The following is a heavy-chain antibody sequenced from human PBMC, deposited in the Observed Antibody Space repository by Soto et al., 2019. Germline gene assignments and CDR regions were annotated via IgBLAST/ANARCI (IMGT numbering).Heavy chain of an antibody. CDR3: ARGRLCCYSYYYGMDV. CDR2: INHSGST. J-gene: IGHJ6*02. Sequence: SETLSLTCAVYGGSFSGYYWSWIRQPPGKGLEWIGEINHSGSTNYNPSLKSRVTISVDTSKNQFSLKLSSVTAADTAVYYCARGRLCCYSYYYGMDVWGQGTTVTVAS. V-gene: IGHV4-34*01. D-gene: IGHD2-15*01. CDR1: GGSFSGYY.